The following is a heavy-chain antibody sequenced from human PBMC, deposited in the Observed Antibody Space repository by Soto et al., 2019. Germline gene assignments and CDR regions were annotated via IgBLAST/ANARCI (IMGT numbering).Heavy chain of an antibody. CDR1: GFTFYDYA. V-gene: IGHV3-9*01. CDR2: ISWNSGSI. CDR3: ARYCTNGVCYSLDAFDI. D-gene: IGHD2-8*01. J-gene: IGHJ3*02. Sequence: SLRLSCAASGFTFYDYAIHLCRQSPFKCLEWVSGISWNSGSIGYADSVKGRFTISRDNAKNSLYLQMNSLRAEDTALYYCARYCTNGVCYSLDAFDIWGQGTMVTVSS.